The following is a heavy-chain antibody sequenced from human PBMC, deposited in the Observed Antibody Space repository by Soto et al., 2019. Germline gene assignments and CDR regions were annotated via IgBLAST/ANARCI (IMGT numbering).Heavy chain of an antibody. CDR3: ARMETFGSLNWFDP. Sequence: EASVKVSCKASGYSFTNNDVSWVRQATGQGLEWMGWMNPGSGDTGYAQKFQGRVTMTRDISTATAYMELSSLRSDDTATYYCARMETFGSLNWFDPWGQGTLVTVSS. CDR2: MNPGSGDT. V-gene: IGHV1-8*01. D-gene: IGHD3-16*01. CDR1: GYSFTNND. J-gene: IGHJ5*02.